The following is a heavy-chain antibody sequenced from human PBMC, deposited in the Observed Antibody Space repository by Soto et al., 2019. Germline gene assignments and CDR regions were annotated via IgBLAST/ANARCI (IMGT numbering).Heavy chain of an antibody. V-gene: IGHV4-31*03. J-gene: IGHJ3*02. CDR1: GGSISSGGYY. Sequence: QVQLQESGPGLVKPSQTLSLTCTVSGGSISSGGYYWSWIRQHPGKGLEWIGYIYYSGSTYYNPSLKSRVTISVDTSKHQFSLKLSSVTAPDTAVYYCARNSPWLQLPGDDDFDIWGQGTMVTVSS. CDR2: IYYSGST. CDR3: ARNSPWLQLPGDDDFDI. D-gene: IGHD5-12*01.